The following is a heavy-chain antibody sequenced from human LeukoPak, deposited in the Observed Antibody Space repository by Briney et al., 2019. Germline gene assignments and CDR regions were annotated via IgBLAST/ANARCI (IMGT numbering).Heavy chain of an antibody. CDR3: AREPSQYFDY. V-gene: IGHV4-59*01. CDR1: GGSISSYY. CDR2: IYYSGGT. J-gene: IGHJ4*02. D-gene: IGHD2/OR15-2a*01. Sequence: PSETLSLTCTVSGGSISSYYWSWIRQPPGKGLEWIGYIYYSGGTNYNPSLKSRVTISVDTSKNQFSLKLSSVTAADTAVYYCAREPSQYFDYWGQGTLVTVSS.